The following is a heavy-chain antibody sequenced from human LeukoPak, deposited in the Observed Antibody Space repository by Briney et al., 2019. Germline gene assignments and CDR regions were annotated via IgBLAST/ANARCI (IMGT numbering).Heavy chain of an antibody. D-gene: IGHD2-2*01. CDR2: IRYDGSNK. Sequence: GGSLRLSCAASGFTFSSYGMHWVRQAPGKGLEWVAFIRYDGSNKYYADSVKGRFTISRDNSKNTLYLQMNSLRAEDTAVYYCAILLVPAARMYNWFDPWGQGTLVTVSS. CDR3: AILLVPAARMYNWFDP. J-gene: IGHJ5*02. V-gene: IGHV3-30*02. CDR1: GFTFSSYG.